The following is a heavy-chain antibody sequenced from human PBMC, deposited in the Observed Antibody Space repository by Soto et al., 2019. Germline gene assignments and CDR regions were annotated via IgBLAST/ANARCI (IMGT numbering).Heavy chain of an antibody. J-gene: IGHJ6*03. Sequence: GGSLRLSCAASGFTFSIYAMSWVRQAPGKGLEWVSAISSNGGSTYYANSVKGRFTISRDNSKNTLYLQMGSLRAEDMAVYYGARGLGYMDVWGKGTTVTVSS. D-gene: IGHD3-16*01. CDR1: GFTFSIYA. CDR3: ARGLGYMDV. V-gene: IGHV3-64*01. CDR2: ISSNGGST.